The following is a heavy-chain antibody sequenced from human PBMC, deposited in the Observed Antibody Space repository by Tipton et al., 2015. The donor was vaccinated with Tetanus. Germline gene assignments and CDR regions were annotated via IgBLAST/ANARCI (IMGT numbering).Heavy chain of an antibody. J-gene: IGHJ1*01. CDR1: GDSIGRTSPY. CDR2: IYRRETT. D-gene: IGHD3-3*01. Sequence: TLSLTCTVSGDSIGRTSPYWGWIRQPPGKDLEWIGSIYRRETTYYNPSLKSRVTVSIDMSKNQFSLKLSSVTAADTAVYYCARTSGYLYSSYWGQGTLVTVSS. V-gene: IGHV4-39*01. CDR3: ARTSGYLYSSY.